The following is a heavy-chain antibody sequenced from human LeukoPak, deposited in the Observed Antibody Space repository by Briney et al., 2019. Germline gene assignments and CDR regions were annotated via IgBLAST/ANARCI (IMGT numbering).Heavy chain of an antibody. D-gene: IGHD6-13*01. V-gene: IGHV4-34*01. CDR2: INHSGST. Sequence: SETLSLTCAVYGGSFSGYYWSWIRQPPGKGLEWIGEINHSGSTNYNPSLRSRVTISVDTSKNQFSLKLSSVTAADTAVYYCARDGFASSSSWLYYFDYWGQGTLVTVSS. CDR3: ARDGFASSSSWLYYFDY. J-gene: IGHJ4*02. CDR1: GGSFSGYY.